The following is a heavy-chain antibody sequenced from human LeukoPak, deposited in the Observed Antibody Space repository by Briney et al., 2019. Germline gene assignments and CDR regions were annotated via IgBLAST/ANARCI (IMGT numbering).Heavy chain of an antibody. CDR1: GFTFSSYS. CDR2: ISSSSTI. Sequence: GGSLRLSCAASGFTFSSYSMNWVRQAPGKGLEWVSYISSSSTIYYADSVKGRFTISRDNAKNSLYLQMNSLRAEDTAVYYCARYCSSTSCYDLGDYWGQGTLVTVSS. CDR3: ARYCSSTSCYDLGDY. J-gene: IGHJ4*02. D-gene: IGHD2-2*01. V-gene: IGHV3-48*01.